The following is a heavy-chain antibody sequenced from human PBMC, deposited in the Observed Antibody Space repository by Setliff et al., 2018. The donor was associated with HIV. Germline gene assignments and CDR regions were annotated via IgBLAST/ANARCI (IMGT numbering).Heavy chain of an antibody. J-gene: IGHJ2*01. CDR2: INHSGRT. CDR1: GGSFSDYY. CDR3: ARETNASGSLTAYWYFDL. V-gene: IGHV4-34*01. D-gene: IGHD3-10*01. Sequence: SETLSLTCAVYGGSFSDYYWSWIRQPPGKGLEWIGEINHSGRTNQSPSLGSRVTISVDTSKNQFSLKLRYVTAADTAVYYCARETNASGSLTAYWYFDLWGRGTLVTVSS.